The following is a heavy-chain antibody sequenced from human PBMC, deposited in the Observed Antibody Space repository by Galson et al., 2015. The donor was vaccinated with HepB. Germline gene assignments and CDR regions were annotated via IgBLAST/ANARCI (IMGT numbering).Heavy chain of an antibody. CDR1: GFTFSDYY. J-gene: IGHJ4*02. Sequence: SLRLSCAASGFTFSDYYISWVRQAPGKGLEWVSYISSSSRYTNYADSVKGRFTISRDNAKNSLYLQMNSLRAEDTAVYYCARGGYDILTGPWSLFDYWGQTTLVTVSS. V-gene: IGHV3-11*06. CDR3: ARGGYDILTGPWSLFDY. CDR2: ISSSSRYT. D-gene: IGHD3-9*01.